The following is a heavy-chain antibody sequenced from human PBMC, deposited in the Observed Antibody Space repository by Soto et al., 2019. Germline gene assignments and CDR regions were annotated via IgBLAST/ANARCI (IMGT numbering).Heavy chain of an antibody. CDR3: ARPYHDPHGDRLRFLEWTIYGY. CDR2: ISYDGSNK. CDR1: GFTFSSYA. D-gene: IGHD3-3*01. Sequence: HPGGSLRLSCAASGFTFSSYAMHWVRQAPGKGLEWVAVISYDGSNKYYADSVKGRFTISRDNSKNTLYLQMNSLRAEDTAVYYCARPYHDPHGDRLRFLEWTIYGYWGQGTLVTVSS. J-gene: IGHJ4*02. V-gene: IGHV3-30-3*01.